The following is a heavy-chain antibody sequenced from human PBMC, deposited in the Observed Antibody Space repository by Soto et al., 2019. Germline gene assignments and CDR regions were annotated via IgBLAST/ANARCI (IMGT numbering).Heavy chain of an antibody. V-gene: IGHV3-7*05. CDR2: IQQDGGDK. D-gene: IGHD6-19*01. Sequence: EVQLVESGGGLVQPGGSLRLSCAASGFTFSTYCLSWLRQAPGKGLEGVANIQQDGGDKYHVDSGKGRFTISRDNDKNTLYVQMSSLRTEDTAVYYCSREAKGGTPKDGSGHWLGDFDLWGRGTLVTVSS. J-gene: IGHJ2*01. CDR1: GFTFSTYC. CDR3: SREAKGGTPKDGSGHWLGDFDL.